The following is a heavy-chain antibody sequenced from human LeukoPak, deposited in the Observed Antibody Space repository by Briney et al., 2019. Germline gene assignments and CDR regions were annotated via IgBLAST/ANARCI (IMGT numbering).Heavy chain of an antibody. CDR3: ARDRNDFWSGYYTDNKYYYYMDV. D-gene: IGHD3-3*01. V-gene: IGHV1-69*05. CDR1: GGTFSSYA. CDR2: IIPIFGTA. J-gene: IGHJ6*03. Sequence: SVKVSCKASGGTFSSYAISWVRQAPGQGLEWMGGIIPIFGTANYAQKFQGRVTMTRDTSTSTVYMELSSLRSEDTAVYYCARDRNDFWSGYYTDNKYYYYMDVWGKGTTVTVSS.